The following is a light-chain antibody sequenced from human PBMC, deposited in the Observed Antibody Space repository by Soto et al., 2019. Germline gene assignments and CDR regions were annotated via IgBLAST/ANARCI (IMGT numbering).Light chain of an antibody. J-gene: IGLJ3*02. CDR3: LLYHGAAQV. Sequence: QTVVTQEPSLTVSPGGTVTLTCASSTGAVTSDYYPNWLQQKPGQAPRSLIHSTYARHFWTPARFSGSLLGGKAALTVSDVQPEDEADYYCLLYHGAAQVFSGGSKLTVL. CDR1: TGAVTSDYY. CDR2: STY. V-gene: IGLV7-43*01.